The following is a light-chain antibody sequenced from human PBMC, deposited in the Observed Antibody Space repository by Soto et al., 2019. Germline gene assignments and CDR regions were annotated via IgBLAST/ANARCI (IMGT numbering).Light chain of an antibody. Sequence: DIQMTQSPSTLSALVGDRVTITCRASQSISSWLAWYQQKPGKAPKLLIYEASSLESGVSSRFSGSGSGTEFTLTISSLQPDDFATYYCQQYNSYLTFGPGTKVDIK. CDR3: QQYNSYLT. J-gene: IGKJ3*01. V-gene: IGKV1-5*03. CDR2: EAS. CDR1: QSISSW.